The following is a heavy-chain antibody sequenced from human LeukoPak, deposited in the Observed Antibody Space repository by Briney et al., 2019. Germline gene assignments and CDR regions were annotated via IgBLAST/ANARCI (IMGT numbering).Heavy chain of an antibody. V-gene: IGHV3-66*01. CDR1: GFTVSSNY. J-gene: IGHJ4*02. Sequence: PGGSLRLSCAASGFTVSSNYMSWVRQAPGKGLEWVSVIHSGGSTYYADSVKGRFTISRDNSKNTLYLQMNSLRAEDTAVYYCARDFFVPGRIKTSGDFDYWGQGALVSVSS. CDR2: IHSGGST. D-gene: IGHD1-26*01. CDR3: ARDFFVPGRIKTSGDFDY.